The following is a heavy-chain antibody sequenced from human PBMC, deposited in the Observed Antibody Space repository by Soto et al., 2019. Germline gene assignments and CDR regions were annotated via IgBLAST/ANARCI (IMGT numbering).Heavy chain of an antibody. CDR1: GFTFDDYA. CDR2: ISWNSGSI. Sequence: EVQLVESGGGLVQPGRSLRLSCAASGFTFDDYAMHWVRQAPGKGLEWVSGISWNSGSIGYADSVKGRFTISRDNAKNSLYLQVNSLRAEDTALYYCAKDRQKGKYWYFDLWGHGTLVTVSS. CDR3: AKDRQKGKYWYFDL. V-gene: IGHV3-9*01. J-gene: IGHJ2*01.